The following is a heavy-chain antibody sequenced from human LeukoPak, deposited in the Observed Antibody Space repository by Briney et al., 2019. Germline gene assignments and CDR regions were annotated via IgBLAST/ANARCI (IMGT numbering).Heavy chain of an antibody. CDR2: INHSGST. CDR1: GGSFSGYY. Sequence: SETLSLTCAVYGGSFSGYYWSSIRQPPGKGLEWIGEINHSGSTNYNPSLKSRVTISVDTSKNQFPLKLSSVTAADTAVYYCARLRGATVAHNWFDPWGQGTLVTVSS. V-gene: IGHV4-34*01. D-gene: IGHD6-19*01. CDR3: ARLRGATVAHNWFDP. J-gene: IGHJ5*02.